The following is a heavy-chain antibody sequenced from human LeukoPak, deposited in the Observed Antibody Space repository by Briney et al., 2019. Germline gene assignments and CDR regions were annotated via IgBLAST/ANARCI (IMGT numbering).Heavy chain of an antibody. D-gene: IGHD6-13*01. J-gene: IGHJ4*02. V-gene: IGHV3-7*04. CDR3: ARLRAAQTYDY. Sequence: PGGSLRLSCAASTFTLSTYWMSWVRQAPGKGLEWVANIKQDGGQKYYLDSVKGRFTVSRDNARNSLYLQMNNLSAEDTAVYYCARLRAAQTYDYWGQGTLVTVSS. CDR1: TFTLSTYW. CDR2: IKQDGGQK.